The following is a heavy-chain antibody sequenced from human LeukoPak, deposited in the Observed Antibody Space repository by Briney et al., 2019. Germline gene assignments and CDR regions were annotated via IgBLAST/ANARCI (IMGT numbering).Heavy chain of an antibody. CDR2: STNKANSYTT. J-gene: IGHJ4*02. CDR3: AREQWLVLNYFDS. V-gene: IGHV3-72*01. Sequence: PGGSLRLSCAASGFTFSDHYMDWVRQAPGKGLEWVGRSTNKANSYTTEYAASVRGRFTISRDDSKNSLYLQMNSLRAEDTAVYYCAREQWLVLNYFDSWGQGTQVTVSS. CDR1: GFTFSDHY. D-gene: IGHD6-19*01.